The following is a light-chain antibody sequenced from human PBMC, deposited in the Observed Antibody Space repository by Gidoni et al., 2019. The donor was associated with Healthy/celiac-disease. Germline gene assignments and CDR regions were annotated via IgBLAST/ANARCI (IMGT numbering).Light chain of an antibody. CDR3: QQSYSTPPT. CDR1: QSISSY. V-gene: IGKV1-39*01. CDR2: AAS. J-gene: IGKJ1*01. Sequence: DIQMTQSPSSLSASVGDRVTITCRASQSISSYLNWYQQKPGKAPKLLIYAASSLQSGVPSRFSGSVSGTDFTLTISSLQPEDFATYYCQQSYSTPPTFXQXTKVXIK.